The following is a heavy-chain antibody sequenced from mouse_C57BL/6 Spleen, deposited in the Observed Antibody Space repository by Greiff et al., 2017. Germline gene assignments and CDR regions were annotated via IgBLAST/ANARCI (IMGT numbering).Heavy chain of an antibody. D-gene: IGHD1-1*02. CDR2: IDPETGGT. CDR1: GYTFTDYE. CDR3: TRRWTYYFDY. Sequence: VQLQQSGAELVRPGASVTLSCKASGYTFTDYEMHWVKQTPVHGLEWIGAIDPETGGTAYNQKFKGKAILTADKSSSTAYMELRSLTSEDSAVYYWTRRWTYYFDYWGQGTTLTVSS. V-gene: IGHV1-15*01. J-gene: IGHJ2*01.